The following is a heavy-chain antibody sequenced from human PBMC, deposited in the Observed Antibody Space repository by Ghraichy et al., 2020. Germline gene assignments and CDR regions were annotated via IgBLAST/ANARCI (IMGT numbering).Heavy chain of an antibody. J-gene: IGHJ3*02. Sequence: PLSLTCTVSGGSISSGGYYWSWIRQHPGKGLEWIGYIYYSGSTYYNPSLKSRVTISVDTSKNQFSLKLSSVTAADTAVYYCARGYRDGFRGGDAFDIWGQGTMVTVSS. CDR1: GGSISSGGYY. V-gene: IGHV4-31*03. CDR2: IYYSGST. D-gene: IGHD5-24*01. CDR3: ARGYRDGFRGGDAFDI.